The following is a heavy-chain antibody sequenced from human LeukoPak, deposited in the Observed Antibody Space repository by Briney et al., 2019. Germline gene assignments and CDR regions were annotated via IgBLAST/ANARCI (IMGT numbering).Heavy chain of an antibody. CDR3: ARSGAAAALS. CDR2: INHSGST. Sequence: PSETLSLTCAVYGGSFSGYYWSWIRQPPGKGLEWIGEINHSGSTNYNPSLKSRVTISVDTSKNQFSLKLSSVTAADTAVYYCARSGAAAALSWGQGTLVTVSS. V-gene: IGHV4-34*01. D-gene: IGHD6-13*01. CDR1: GGSFSGYY. J-gene: IGHJ4*02.